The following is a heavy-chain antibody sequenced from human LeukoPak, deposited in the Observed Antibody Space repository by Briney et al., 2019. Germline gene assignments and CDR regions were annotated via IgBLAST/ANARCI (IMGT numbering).Heavy chain of an antibody. D-gene: IGHD3/OR15-3a*01. V-gene: IGHV4-59*01. J-gene: IGHJ4*02. CDR3: ARMSRFSWTPYYFDY. Sequence: PSETLSLTCTVSGDSISSFYWSWIRQPPGKGLEWIGYIYHNGITNYNPFLKSRVTMSIDTSKTQFSLNVSSVTAADTAVYYCARMSRFSWTPYYFDYWSQGTLVIVSS. CDR1: GDSISSFY. CDR2: IYHNGIT.